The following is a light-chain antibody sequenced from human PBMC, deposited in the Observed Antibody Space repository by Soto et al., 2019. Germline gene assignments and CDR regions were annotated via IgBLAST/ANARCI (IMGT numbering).Light chain of an antibody. CDR1: QSVSSY. CDR3: QQRSNWPPLT. Sequence: EIVLTQSPATLSLSPGERATLSCRDSQSVSSYLAWYQQKPGQAPRLLIYDASNRATGIPARFSGSGSGTDSTLTISSLEPEDFAVYYCQQRSNWPPLTFGGGTKVEIK. V-gene: IGKV3-11*01. CDR2: DAS. J-gene: IGKJ4*01.